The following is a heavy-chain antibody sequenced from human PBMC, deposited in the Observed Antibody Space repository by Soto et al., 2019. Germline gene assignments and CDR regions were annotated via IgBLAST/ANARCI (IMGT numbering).Heavy chain of an antibody. J-gene: IGHJ6*02. Sequence: LRLSCAASGFTFSSYWMSWVRQAPGKGLEWVANIKQDGSEKYYVDSVKGRFTISRDNAKNSLYLQMNSLRAEDTAVYYCAREGTAMVQGPHYYYYGMDVWGQGTTVTVSS. CDR3: AREGTAMVQGPHYYYYGMDV. D-gene: IGHD5-18*01. CDR1: GFTFSSYW. CDR2: IKQDGSEK. V-gene: IGHV3-7*03.